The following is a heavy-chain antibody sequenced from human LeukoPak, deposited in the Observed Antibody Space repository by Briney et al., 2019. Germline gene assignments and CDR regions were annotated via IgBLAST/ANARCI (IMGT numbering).Heavy chain of an antibody. Sequence: TSETLSLTCTVSGGSISSSSYYWGWIRQPPGKGLEWIGSIYYRGSTYYNPSLKSRVTISVDTSKNQVSLKLSSVTAADTAVYYCASQPSRIGSDYWGQGTLVTVSS. D-gene: IGHD3-10*01. CDR1: GGSISSSSYY. J-gene: IGHJ4*02. V-gene: IGHV4-39*01. CDR2: IYYRGST. CDR3: ASQPSRIGSDY.